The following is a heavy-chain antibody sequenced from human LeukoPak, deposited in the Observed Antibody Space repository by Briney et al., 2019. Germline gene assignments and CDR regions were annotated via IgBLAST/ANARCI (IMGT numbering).Heavy chain of an antibody. CDR3: YASSSVLSPKNYYGMDV. Sequence: GASVKVSCKASGYTFTSYDINWVRQATGQGVEWMGWMNPNSGNTGSAQRFQGRITMTRDTSISTAYMELSSLRSEDTAVYYCYASSSVLSPKNYYGMDVWGQGTTVTVSS. CDR2: MNPNSGNT. D-gene: IGHD6-13*01. CDR1: GYTFTSYD. J-gene: IGHJ6*02. V-gene: IGHV1-8*01.